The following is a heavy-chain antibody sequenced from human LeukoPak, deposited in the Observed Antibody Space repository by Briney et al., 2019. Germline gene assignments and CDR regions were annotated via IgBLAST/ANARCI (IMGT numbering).Heavy chain of an antibody. CDR3: AKSGDYDSQFDP. CDR1: GFTFSSYG. J-gene: IGHJ5*02. Sequence: GGSLRLSCAASGFTFSSYGMHWVRQAPGKGREGVAFIRYDGSNKYYADSVKGRFTISRDNSKNTLYLQMNSLRAEDTAVYYCAKSGDYDSQFDPWGQGTLVTVSS. V-gene: IGHV3-30*02. CDR2: IRYDGSNK. D-gene: IGHD3-3*01.